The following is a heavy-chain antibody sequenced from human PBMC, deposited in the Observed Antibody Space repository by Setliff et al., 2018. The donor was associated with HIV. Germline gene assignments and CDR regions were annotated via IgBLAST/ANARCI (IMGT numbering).Heavy chain of an antibody. D-gene: IGHD1-1*01. Sequence: GESLKISCVASGFLFGNSWMVWVRHTPGTGLEWVAVMNQDGSTKNYVDSVKGRFTISRDTAKNSLFLQMNSLRAEDTAVYYCARDWNGDGRSIDSWGQGTLVTVSS. J-gene: IGHJ5*01. V-gene: IGHV3-7*03. CDR1: GFLFGNSW. CDR3: ARDWNGDGRSIDS. CDR2: MNQDGSTK.